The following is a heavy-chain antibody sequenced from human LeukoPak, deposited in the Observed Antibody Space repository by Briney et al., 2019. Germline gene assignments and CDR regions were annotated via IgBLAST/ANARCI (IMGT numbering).Heavy chain of an antibody. CDR3: ARPSGDILTGYYRL. V-gene: IGHV4-34*01. D-gene: IGHD3-9*01. CDR1: GGSFSGYY. Sequence: PSETLSLTCAVYGGSFSGYYWSWIRQPPGKGLEWIGEINHSGSTNYNPSLKSRVTISVDTSENQFSLKLRSVTAADTAVYYCARPSGDILTGYYRLWGQGTLVTVSS. J-gene: IGHJ4*02. CDR2: INHSGST.